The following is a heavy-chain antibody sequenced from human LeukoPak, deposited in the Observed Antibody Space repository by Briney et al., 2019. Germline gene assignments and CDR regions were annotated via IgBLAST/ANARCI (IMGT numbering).Heavy chain of an antibody. CDR3: ASIGTYCGGDCY. V-gene: IGHV3-21*01. CDR2: ISSSSSYI. D-gene: IGHD2-21*02. Sequence: GGSLRLFCAASGFTFSSYSMNWVRQAPGKGLEWVSSISSSSSYIYYADSVKGRFTISRDNAKNSLYLQMNSLRAEDTAVYYCASIGTYCGGDCYWGQGTLVTVSS. CDR1: GFTFSSYS. J-gene: IGHJ4*02.